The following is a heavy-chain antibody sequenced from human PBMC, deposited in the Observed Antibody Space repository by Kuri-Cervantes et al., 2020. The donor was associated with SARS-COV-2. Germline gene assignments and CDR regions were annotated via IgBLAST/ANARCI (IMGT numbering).Heavy chain of an antibody. CDR1: GFASSNSA. CDR3: ASEVIPNPSEKYAYYGLDV. V-gene: IGHV3-23*01. CDR2: ISLNGGSQ. J-gene: IGHJ6*02. Sequence: GESLKISCAVSGFASSNSAMSWVRQAPGKGLEWVSSISLNGGSQYYADSVKGRFTISRDNSKNTLYLQMSSLGAEDTAVYYCASEVIPNPSEKYAYYGLDVWGQGTTVTVSS. D-gene: IGHD1-26*01.